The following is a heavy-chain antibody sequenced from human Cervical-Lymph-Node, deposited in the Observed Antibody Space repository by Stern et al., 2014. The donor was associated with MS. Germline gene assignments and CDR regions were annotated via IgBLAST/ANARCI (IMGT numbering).Heavy chain of an antibody. CDR2: ISSRSRT. Sequence: EVQLEESGGGLVKPGGSLRLSCAASGFNFSIYNMNWVRQAPGQGLEWVSSISSRSRTNYADSVRGRFTISRDNAKNSLFLQMNSLRAEDTAIYYCARDLRLDYWGQGILVTVSS. CDR3: ARDLRLDY. V-gene: IGHV3-21*01. J-gene: IGHJ4*02. CDR1: GFNFSIYN.